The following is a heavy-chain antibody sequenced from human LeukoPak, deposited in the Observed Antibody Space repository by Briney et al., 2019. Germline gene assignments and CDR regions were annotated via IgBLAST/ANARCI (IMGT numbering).Heavy chain of an antibody. Sequence: GGSLRLSCAASGFSFSSHGMSWVRQAPWKGPEWVSSICSGSDYTYYADSVKGRFTISRDNSKNTLYLQMYSLRAGDTAIYHCAKIGVIGNWYYDVWGRGTLVTVSS. CDR2: ICSGSDYT. J-gene: IGHJ2*01. CDR1: GFSFSSHG. V-gene: IGHV3-23*01. D-gene: IGHD3-10*01. CDR3: AKIGVIGNWYYDV.